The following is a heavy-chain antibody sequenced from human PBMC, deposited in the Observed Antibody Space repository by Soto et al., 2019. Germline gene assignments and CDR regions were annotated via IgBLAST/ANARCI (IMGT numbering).Heavy chain of an antibody. CDR3: ARGQSKELEQITPDDAFDI. CDR2: TYYRSKWYN. D-gene: IGHD1-1*01. V-gene: IGHV6-1*01. J-gene: IGHJ3*02. Sequence: KQSQTLSLTCAISGDSVSSNSAAWNWIRQSPSRGLEWLGRTYYRSKWYNDYAVSVKSRITINPDTSKNQFSLQLNSVTPEDTAVYYCARGQSKELEQITPDDAFDIWGQGTMVTVSS. CDR1: GDSVSSNSAA.